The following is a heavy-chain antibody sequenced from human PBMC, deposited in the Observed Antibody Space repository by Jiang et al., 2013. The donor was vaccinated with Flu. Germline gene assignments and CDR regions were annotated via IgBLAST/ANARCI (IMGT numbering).Heavy chain of an antibody. J-gene: IGHJ4*02. Sequence: LLKPSETLSLTCIVSGGSISSNSYYWAWIRQPPGKGLEWIGSIYYSGSPYYNPSLKSRVTVSVDTSKSQFSLKLTSVTAADTAVYYCARREPSGYCSGGSCRPPGYWGQGTLVTVSS. CDR1: GGSISSNSYY. CDR2: IYYSGSP. D-gene: IGHD2-15*01. CDR3: ARREPSGYCSGGSCRPPGY. V-gene: IGHV4-39*01.